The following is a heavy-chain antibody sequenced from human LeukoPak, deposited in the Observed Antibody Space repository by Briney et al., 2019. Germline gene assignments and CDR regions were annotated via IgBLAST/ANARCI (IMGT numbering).Heavy chain of an antibody. CDR2: IIPIFCTA. CDR1: GGTFSSYA. D-gene: IGHD3-22*01. Sequence: GSSVKVSCKASGGTFSSYAISWVRQAPGQGLEWMGGIIPIFCTANYAQKFQGRVTITADESTSTAYMELSSLRSEDTAVYYCASSYYYDSSGYYRYWGQGTLVTVSS. V-gene: IGHV1-69*01. CDR3: ASSYYYDSSGYYRY. J-gene: IGHJ4*02.